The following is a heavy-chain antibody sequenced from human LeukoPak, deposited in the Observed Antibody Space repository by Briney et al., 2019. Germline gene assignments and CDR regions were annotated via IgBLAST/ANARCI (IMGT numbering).Heavy chain of an antibody. CDR3: ARVNPVDTAMVNFDY. CDR2: IYTSGST. J-gene: IGHJ4*02. V-gene: IGHV4-4*07. Sequence: SETLSLTCTVSGGSISSYYWSWIRQPAGKGLEWIGRIYTSGSTNYNPSLKSRVTISVDTSKNQFSLKLSSVTAADTAVYYCARVNPVDTAMVNFDYWGQGALVTVSS. D-gene: IGHD5-18*01. CDR1: GGSISSYY.